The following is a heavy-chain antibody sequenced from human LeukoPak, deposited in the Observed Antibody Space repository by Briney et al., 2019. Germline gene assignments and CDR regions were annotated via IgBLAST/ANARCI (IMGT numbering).Heavy chain of an antibody. CDR2: ISSSSSYV. CDR3: ARGWGYDILTGYYRPFDY. V-gene: IGHV3-21*01. CDR1: GFTFSSYS. Sequence: GGSLRLSCAASGFTFSSYSMNWVRQAPGKGLEWVSSISSSSSYVYYADSVKGRFTISRDNAKNSLYLQMNSLRAEDTAVYYCARGWGYDILTGYYRPFDYWGQGTLGTVSS. J-gene: IGHJ4*02. D-gene: IGHD3-9*01.